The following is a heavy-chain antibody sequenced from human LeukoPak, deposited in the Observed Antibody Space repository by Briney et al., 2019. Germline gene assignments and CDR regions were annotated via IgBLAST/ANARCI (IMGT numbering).Heavy chain of an antibody. J-gene: IGHJ4*02. Sequence: ASVKVSCKASGGTFSSYAISWVRQAPGQGLEWMGRIIPILGIANYAQKFQGRVTITADKSTSTAYMELSSLRSEDTAVYYCARELGSGNDADYWGQGTLVTVSS. CDR2: IIPILGIA. CDR3: ARELGSGNDADY. V-gene: IGHV1-69*04. D-gene: IGHD1-1*01. CDR1: GGTFSSYA.